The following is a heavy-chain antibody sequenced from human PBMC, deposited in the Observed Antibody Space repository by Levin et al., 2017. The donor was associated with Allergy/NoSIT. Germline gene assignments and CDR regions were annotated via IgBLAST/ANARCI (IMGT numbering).Heavy chain of an antibody. J-gene: IGHJ4*02. Sequence: SCAASGFTFSNAWMNWVRQAPGKGLEWVGRIKSKTDGGTTDYAAPVKGRFTISRDDSKNTLYLQMNSLKTEDTAVYYCTTGPSPYGSGINDYWGQGTLVTVSS. CDR3: TTGPSPYGSGINDY. V-gene: IGHV3-15*07. D-gene: IGHD3-10*01. CDR1: GFTFSNAW. CDR2: IKSKTDGGTT.